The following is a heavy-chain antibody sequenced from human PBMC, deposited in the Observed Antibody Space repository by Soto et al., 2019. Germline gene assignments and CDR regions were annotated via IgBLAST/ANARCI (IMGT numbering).Heavy chain of an antibody. CDR3: ARVRYCSSNSCYVFDY. J-gene: IGHJ4*02. CDR1: GGTFSSYA. Sequence: SVKVSCKASGGTFSSYAISWVRQAPGQGLEWMGGIIPIFGTANYAQKFQGRVTITADESTSAAYMELSSLRSEDTAVYYCARVRYCSSNSCYVFDYWGQGTLVTVSS. CDR2: IIPIFGTA. D-gene: IGHD2-2*01. V-gene: IGHV1-69*13.